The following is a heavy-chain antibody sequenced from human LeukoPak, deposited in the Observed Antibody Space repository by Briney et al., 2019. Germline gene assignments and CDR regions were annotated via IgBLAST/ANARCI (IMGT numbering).Heavy chain of an antibody. D-gene: IGHD2-15*01. Sequence: PGGSLRLSCAAYRFTVSDYWMHWVRQAPGKGLVWVSRINSDGSRPSYADSVKGRLTISRDNDKNTLYLQMNSLRVEDTALYYCARETREAGSGDHQTDSFDVWGQGTMVSVSS. J-gene: IGHJ3*01. V-gene: IGHV3-74*01. CDR2: INSDGSRP. CDR3: ARETREAGSGDHQTDSFDV. CDR1: RFTVSDYW.